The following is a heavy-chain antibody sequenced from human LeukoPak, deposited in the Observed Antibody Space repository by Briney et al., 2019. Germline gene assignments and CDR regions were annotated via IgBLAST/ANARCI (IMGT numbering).Heavy chain of an antibody. CDR2: ISSYNGNT. D-gene: IGHD5/OR15-5a*01. V-gene: IGHV1-18*01. CDR1: GYTFSTSG. J-gene: IGHJ4*02. CDR3: AGDRVYSVNDRSDY. Sequence: ASVKVSCKASGYTFSTSGISWVRQAPGQGLEWMGWISSYNGNTNYAQKLQGRVTMTTETSTSTVYMELRSLRSDDTAIYYCAGDRVYSVNDRSDYWGQGTLVTVSS.